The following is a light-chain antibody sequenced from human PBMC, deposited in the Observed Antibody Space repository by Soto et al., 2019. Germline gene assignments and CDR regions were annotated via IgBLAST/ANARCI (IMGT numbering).Light chain of an antibody. CDR1: QSVSSSY. CDR2: GAS. Sequence: EIVLTQSPGTLSLSPGERATLSCRASQSVSSSYLAWYQQKPGQAPRLLIYGASSRANGIPDRFSGSGSGTDFTLTISRLEPEDFAVYYCQQYGGTFGQGTKVDIK. CDR3: QQYGGT. J-gene: IGKJ1*01. V-gene: IGKV3-20*01.